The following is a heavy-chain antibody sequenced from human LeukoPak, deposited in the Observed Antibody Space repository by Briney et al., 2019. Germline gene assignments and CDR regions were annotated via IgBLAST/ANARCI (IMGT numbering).Heavy chain of an antibody. CDR1: GFTFSSYG. Sequence: PGRSLRLSXAASGFTFSSYGMHWVRQAPGKGLEWAAVIWYDGSNKYYADSVKGRFTISRDNSKNTLYLQMNSLRAEDTAVYYCVEGSRYSRHWGQGTLVTVSS. J-gene: IGHJ4*02. CDR2: IWYDGSNK. D-gene: IGHD6-13*01. CDR3: VEGSRYSRH. V-gene: IGHV3-33*01.